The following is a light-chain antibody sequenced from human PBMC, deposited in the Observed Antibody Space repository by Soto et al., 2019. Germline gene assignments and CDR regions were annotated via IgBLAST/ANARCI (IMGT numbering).Light chain of an antibody. CDR1: QSISTY. J-gene: IGKJ5*01. Sequence: DIQLTQSPSPLSASVGDRVAITCLASQSISTYLNWYQQKPGKAPSLLIYTASSLHSGVPSRFSGSGSGTDFTLTISSLQPEDFATYYCQQSYSTPITFGQGTRLEI. CDR3: QQSYSTPIT. CDR2: TAS. V-gene: IGKV1-39*01.